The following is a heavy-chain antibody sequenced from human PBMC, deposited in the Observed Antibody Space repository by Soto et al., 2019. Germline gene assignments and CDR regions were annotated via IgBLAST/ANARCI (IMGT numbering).Heavy chain of an antibody. CDR3: ARVVPGAEAWFGP. CDR1: GYTFSNYG. V-gene: IGHV1-18*01. D-gene: IGHD2-2*01. J-gene: IGHJ5*02. CDR2: ISLYSDGT. Sequence: ASVKVSCKTSGYTFSNYGVTWVRQAPGQPLEWLGWISLYSDGTNYAQKFQGRVSMTTDTSTTTAYLELRSLRSDDTAVYYCARVVPGAEAWFGPWGQGTLVTVSS.